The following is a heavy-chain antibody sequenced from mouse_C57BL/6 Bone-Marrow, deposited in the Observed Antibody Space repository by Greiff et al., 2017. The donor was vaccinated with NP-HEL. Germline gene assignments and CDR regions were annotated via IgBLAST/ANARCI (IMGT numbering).Heavy chain of an antibody. J-gene: IGHJ1*03. CDR3: ARHYGSSYQYWYFDV. CDR2: INPNNGGT. CDR1: GYTFTDYY. D-gene: IGHD1-1*01. V-gene: IGHV1-26*01. Sequence: VQLQQSGPELVKPGASVKISCKASGYTFTDYYMNWVKQSHGKSLEWIGDINPNNGGTSYNQKFKGKATLTVDKSSSTAYMELRSLTSEDSAVYYCARHYGSSYQYWYFDVWGTGTTVTVSS.